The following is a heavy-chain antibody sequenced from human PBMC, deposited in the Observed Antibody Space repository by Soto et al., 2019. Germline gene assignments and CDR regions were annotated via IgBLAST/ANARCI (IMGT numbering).Heavy chain of an antibody. J-gene: IGHJ4*02. Sequence: GGSLRLSCAASGFTFRTYAMTWVRQAPGKGLEWVSSISGSGASTYYGDSVKGRFTVSRDNSKNTLYLQMKSLRAEDTAVYYCAKAPYGGNLWGQGALVTVSS. CDR2: ISGSGAST. V-gene: IGHV3-23*01. CDR3: AKAPYGGNL. CDR1: GFTFRTYA. D-gene: IGHD4-17*01.